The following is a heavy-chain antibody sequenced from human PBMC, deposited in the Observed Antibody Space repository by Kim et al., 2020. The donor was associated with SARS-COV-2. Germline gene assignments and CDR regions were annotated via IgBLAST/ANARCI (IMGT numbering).Heavy chain of an antibody. CDR1: GYTFISNA. CDR2: ISAYNGNT. CDR3: AREGSSGWNLYYFDS. Sequence: ASVKVSCKASGYTFISNAIIWVRQAPGQGLEWMGWISAYNGNTNYVKKFQDRVTLTTDTSTSTAYMELRSLRSDDTAVYYCAREGSSGWNLYYFDSWCQGTLVTVSS. V-gene: IGHV1-18*01. D-gene: IGHD6-19*01. J-gene: IGHJ4*02.